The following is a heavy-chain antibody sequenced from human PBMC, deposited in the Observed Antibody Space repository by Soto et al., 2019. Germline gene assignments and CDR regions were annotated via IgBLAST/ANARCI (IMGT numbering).Heavy chain of an antibody. V-gene: IGHV3-33*01. Sequence: QVQLVESGGGVVQPGRSLRLSCAASGFTFSNDGMHWFRQAPGKGLEWVAVIWDDGNNKYYSDSVKGRFTISRDNSKNTLYLQMNSLRVEDTAVYYCARDVLGDSSGCSDYWGQGTLVTVSS. J-gene: IGHJ4*02. D-gene: IGHD6-19*01. CDR3: ARDVLGDSSGCSDY. CDR2: IWDDGNNK. CDR1: GFTFSNDG.